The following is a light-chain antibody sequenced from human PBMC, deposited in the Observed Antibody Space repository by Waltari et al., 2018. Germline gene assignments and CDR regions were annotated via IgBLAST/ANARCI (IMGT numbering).Light chain of an antibody. V-gene: IGLV2-14*01. Sequence: QSALTQPASVSGSPGQSITISCTGTSSDVGGYNYVSWYQQHPGKAPKLMIYEVSNRPAGVSNGFSGSKSGNTDSLTISGLQAEDEADYYCSSYTSSSTLEVVFGGGTKLTVL. CDR2: EVS. CDR1: SSDVGGYNY. J-gene: IGLJ2*01. CDR3: SSYTSSSTLEVV.